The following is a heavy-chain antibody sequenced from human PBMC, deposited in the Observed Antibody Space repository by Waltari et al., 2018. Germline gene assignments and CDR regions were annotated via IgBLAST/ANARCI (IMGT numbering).Heavy chain of an antibody. Sequence: EVQLVESGGDLVQPGGSLRLSCVASGFTFSTHWMSWVRQAPGKGLEWVANIKQDESEKYYGDSVKGRFTISRDNTKNSVYLQMNSLRAEDTAVYYCARGLLEWLLSYWYFDLWGRGTLVTVSS. D-gene: IGHD3-3*01. J-gene: IGHJ2*01. CDR3: ARGLLEWLLSYWYFDL. V-gene: IGHV3-7*01. CDR1: GFTFSTHW. CDR2: IKQDESEK.